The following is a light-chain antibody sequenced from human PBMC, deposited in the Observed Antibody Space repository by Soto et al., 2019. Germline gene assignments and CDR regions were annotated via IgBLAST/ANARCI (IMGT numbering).Light chain of an antibody. J-gene: IGKJ3*01. Sequence: EIVLTQSPATLSLSPGEGATLSCRASQSVSSYLAWYQQKPGQAPRLLIYGASNRATGIPARFSGSGSGTDFTLTISSLEPEDFAVYYCQQYGGSPFTFGPGTKVDIK. CDR3: QQYGGSPFT. V-gene: IGKV3-11*01. CDR2: GAS. CDR1: QSVSSY.